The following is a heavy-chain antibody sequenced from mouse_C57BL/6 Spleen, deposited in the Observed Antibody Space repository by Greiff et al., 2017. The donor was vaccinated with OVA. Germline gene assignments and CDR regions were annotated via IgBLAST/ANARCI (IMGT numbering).Heavy chain of an antibody. CDR2: IWSGGSP. CDR1: GFSLTSYG. D-gene: IGHD2-3*01. V-gene: IGHV2-2*01. Sequence: VQLQESGPGLVQPSQSLSITCTVSGFSLTSYGVHWVRQSPGKRLEWLGVIWSGGSPDYNEAFISRLTIIKVNSKSQGFCKMNSLQADDTAIYYCARYDRYYCAMDYWGQGTSVTVSS. J-gene: IGHJ4*01. CDR3: ARYDRYYCAMDY.